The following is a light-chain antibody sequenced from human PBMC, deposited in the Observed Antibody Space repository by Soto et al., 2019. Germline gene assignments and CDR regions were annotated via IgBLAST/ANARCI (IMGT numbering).Light chain of an antibody. CDR2: GAS. J-gene: IGKJ2*01. V-gene: IGKV3-15*01. CDR3: QQYNNWPYT. Sequence: EIVMTQSPATLSVSPGERATLSCRASQSVSTNLAWYQQKPGQAPRLLIYGASTRARATDIPARFSGSGSGTEFTLTISSLQSEDFLVYYCQQYNNWPYTFGQGTKLEIK. CDR1: QSVSTN.